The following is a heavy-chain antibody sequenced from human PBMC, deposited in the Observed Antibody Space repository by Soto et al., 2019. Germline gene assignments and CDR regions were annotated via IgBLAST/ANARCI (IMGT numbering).Heavy chain of an antibody. J-gene: IGHJ3*02. CDR1: GFTFRIYS. CDR3: VRGAICSSPNCFGSGAFDI. Sequence: WGALGIGCASCGFTFRIYSMNWVRQALGKGLEWVSSISDSGTYIYYAHSVKGRFTISRDNAKNSLYLQMNSLRAEDTAVYYCVRGAICSSPNCFGSGAFDIWGQGTMVTVSS. D-gene: IGHD2-2*01. V-gene: IGHV3-21*01. CDR2: ISDSGTYI.